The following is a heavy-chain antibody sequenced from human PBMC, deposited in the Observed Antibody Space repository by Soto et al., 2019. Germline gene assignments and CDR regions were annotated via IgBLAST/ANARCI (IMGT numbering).Heavy chain of an antibody. CDR3: PTPGSVTIRA. J-gene: IGHJ5*02. Sequence: GGSLRLSCAASGFIFSSYNMNWVRQAPGKGLEWVSHISSSSSTTYYADSVKGRFTISRDNAKNSLYLQMNSLRDEDTAVYYCPTPGSVTIRACGQGPLVTVSS. V-gene: IGHV3-48*02. D-gene: IGHD4-17*01. CDR1: GFIFSSYN. CDR2: ISSSSSTT.